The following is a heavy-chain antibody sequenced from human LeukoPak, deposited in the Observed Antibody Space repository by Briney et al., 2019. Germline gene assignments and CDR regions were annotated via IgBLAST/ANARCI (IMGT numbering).Heavy chain of an antibody. J-gene: IGHJ6*02. V-gene: IGHV4-59*01. CDR3: ARVGGVEYSGYDEPKDYYYYGMDV. CDR1: GGSISSYY. CDR2: IYYSGST. Sequence: SETLSLTCTVSGGSISSYYWSWIRQPPGKGLEWIGYIYYSGSTNYNPSLKSRVTISVDTPKNQFSLKLSSVTAADTAVYYCARVGGVEYSGYDEPKDYYYYGMDVRGQGTTVTVSS. D-gene: IGHD5-12*01.